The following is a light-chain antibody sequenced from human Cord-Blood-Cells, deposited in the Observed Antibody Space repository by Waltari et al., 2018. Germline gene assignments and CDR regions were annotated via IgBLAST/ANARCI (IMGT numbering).Light chain of an antibody. CDR2: GAS. Sequence: EIVMTQSPATLSVSPGERATLPCRASRSVSSNLAWYQQKPGQAPRLLIYGASTRATGIPARFRGSGAGTEFTLTISSLQSEDFAVYDCQQYNNWPPMYTFGQGTKLEIK. CDR3: QQYNNWPPMYT. V-gene: IGKV3-15*01. J-gene: IGKJ2*01. CDR1: RSVSSN.